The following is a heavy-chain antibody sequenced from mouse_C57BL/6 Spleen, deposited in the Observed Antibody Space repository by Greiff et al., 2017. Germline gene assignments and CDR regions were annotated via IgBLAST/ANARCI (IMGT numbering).Heavy chain of an antibody. J-gene: IGHJ2*01. V-gene: IGHV5-4*03. D-gene: IGHD6-1*01. CDR2: ISDGGSYT. CDR1: GFTFSSYA. Sequence: EVKLVESGGGLVKPGGSLKLSCAASGFTFSSYAMSWVRQTPEKRLEWVATISDGGSYTYYPDNVKGRFTISRDNAKNNLYLQMSHLKSEDTAMYYCARAECRVYFDYWGQGTTLTVSS. CDR3: ARAECRVYFDY.